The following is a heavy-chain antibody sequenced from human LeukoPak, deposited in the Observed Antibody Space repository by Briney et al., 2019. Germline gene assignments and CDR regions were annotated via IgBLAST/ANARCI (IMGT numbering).Heavy chain of an antibody. CDR2: ISGSGGST. V-gene: IGHV3-23*01. Sequence: GGSLRLSCAASGFTFSSYAMSWVRQAPGKGLEWVSAISGSGGSTYYADSVKGRFTISRDNAKNSLYLQMNSLRAEDTAVYHCARTWIQLWYFDYWGQGTLVTVSS. D-gene: IGHD5-18*01. CDR3: ARTWIQLWYFDY. J-gene: IGHJ4*02. CDR1: GFTFSSYA.